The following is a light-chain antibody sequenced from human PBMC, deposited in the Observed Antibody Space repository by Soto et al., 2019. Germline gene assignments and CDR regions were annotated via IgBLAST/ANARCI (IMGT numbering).Light chain of an antibody. CDR2: DVS. V-gene: IGLV2-14*01. Sequence: QSALTQPASVSGSPGQSITISCTGTSSDVGGYHYVSWYQQHTGKAPKLMIYDVSNRPSGVSNRFSGPKSGNTASLTISGLQAEDEADYYCSSYTSSSTLVFGGGTKLTVL. CDR3: SSYTSSSTLV. CDR1: SSDVGGYHY. J-gene: IGLJ2*01.